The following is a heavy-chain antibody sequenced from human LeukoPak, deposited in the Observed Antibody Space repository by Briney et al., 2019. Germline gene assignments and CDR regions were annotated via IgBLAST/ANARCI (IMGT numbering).Heavy chain of an antibody. CDR2: ISSGSKYI. Sequence: GGSLRLSRAPSLLTLSGYSMRWVRQAPGEGMEWFSSISSGSKYIYNADSVKGRFTISRDNAKNSLYLQMNSLRAEDTAVYYCARALSYSYGSMDFWGQGTLVIVSS. D-gene: IGHD5-18*01. J-gene: IGHJ4*02. CDR1: LLTLSGYS. V-gene: IGHV3-21*01. CDR3: ARALSYSYGSMDF.